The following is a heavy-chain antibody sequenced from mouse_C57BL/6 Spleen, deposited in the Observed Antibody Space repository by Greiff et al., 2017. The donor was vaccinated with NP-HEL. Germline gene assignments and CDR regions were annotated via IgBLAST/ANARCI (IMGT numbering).Heavy chain of an antibody. CDR1: GFTFSNYW. Sequence: EVKLMESGGGLVQPGGSMKLSCLASGFTFSNYWMNWVRQSPEKGLEWVAQIRLKFDNYVTPYAASVKGRFTISRDDSKSSVYLQMNNLRAEDTGIYYGTDITGYFDVWGTGTTVTVSS. V-gene: IGHV6-3*01. CDR2: IRLKFDNYVT. D-gene: IGHD1-1*01. CDR3: TDITGYFDV. J-gene: IGHJ1*03.